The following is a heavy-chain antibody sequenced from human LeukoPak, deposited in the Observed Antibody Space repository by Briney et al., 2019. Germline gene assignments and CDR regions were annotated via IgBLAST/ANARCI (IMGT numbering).Heavy chain of an antibody. CDR1: GGSISSGGYY. Sequence: SETLSLTCTVSGGSISSGGYYWSWIRKHPGKGLDWIGYIYYSGSTYYNPSLKSRVAMSVDTSKNQFSLKLSSVTAADTAVYYCARPYSSGWRGAFDIWGQGTMVTVSS. V-gene: IGHV4-31*03. D-gene: IGHD6-25*01. CDR3: ARPYSSGWRGAFDI. CDR2: IYYSGST. J-gene: IGHJ3*02.